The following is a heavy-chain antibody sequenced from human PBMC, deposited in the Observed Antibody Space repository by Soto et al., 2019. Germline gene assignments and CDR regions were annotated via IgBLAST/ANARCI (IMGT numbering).Heavy chain of an antibody. CDR1: GGSISSSSYY. D-gene: IGHD4-4*01. J-gene: IGHJ6*02. CDR2: IYFSGGT. Sequence: PSETLSLTCTVSGGSISSSSYYWGWIRQPPGKGLEWIGYIYFSGGTNYNPSLKSRVTISVDTSKNQFSLKLSSVTAADTAVYYCARTRTVAYYYGMDVWGQGTTVTVSS. V-gene: IGHV4-39*01. CDR3: ARTRTVAYYYGMDV.